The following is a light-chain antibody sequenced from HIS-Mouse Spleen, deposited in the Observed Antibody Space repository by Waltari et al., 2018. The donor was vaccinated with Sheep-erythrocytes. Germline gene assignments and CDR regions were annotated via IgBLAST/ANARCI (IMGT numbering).Light chain of an antibody. CDR2: QDS. Sequence: SYELTQPPSVSVSPGQTASITCSGDKLGDKYACWYQQKPGHSPVLVIYQDSQRPSGIPERFSGSNSGNTATLTISGTQAMDEADYYCQAWDSSTVVFGGGTKLTVL. CDR1: KLGDKY. V-gene: IGLV3-1*01. CDR3: QAWDSSTVV. J-gene: IGLJ2*01.